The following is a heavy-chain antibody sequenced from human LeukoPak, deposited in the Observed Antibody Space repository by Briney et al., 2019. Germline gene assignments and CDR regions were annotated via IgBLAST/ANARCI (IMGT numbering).Heavy chain of an antibody. Sequence: PGGSLRLSCAASGFTFSSYSMNWVRQAPGKGLEWVSAISGSGGSTYYADSVKGRFTISRDNSKNTLYLRMNSLRAEDTAVYYCAKDQSSSHLFDYWGQGTLVIVSS. V-gene: IGHV3-23*01. D-gene: IGHD6-6*01. CDR1: GFTFSSYS. J-gene: IGHJ4*02. CDR2: ISGSGGST. CDR3: AKDQSSSHLFDY.